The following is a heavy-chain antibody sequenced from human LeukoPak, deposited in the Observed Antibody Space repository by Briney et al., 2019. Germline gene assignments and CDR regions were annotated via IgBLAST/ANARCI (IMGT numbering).Heavy chain of an antibody. CDR2: INNSGTTI. CDR1: GFTITDNY. V-gene: IGHV3-11*04. J-gene: IGHJ3*02. Sequence: PAGSLSFYCAAYGFTITDNYMSRLRQAQGQGLEWVSYINNSGTTIYYAHSVKGRFTISRDNAKNSLYLQMNSLRAEDTAVYYCARAPRSGWDAFDIWGQGTMVTVSS. CDR3: ARAPRSGWDAFDI. D-gene: IGHD6-19*01.